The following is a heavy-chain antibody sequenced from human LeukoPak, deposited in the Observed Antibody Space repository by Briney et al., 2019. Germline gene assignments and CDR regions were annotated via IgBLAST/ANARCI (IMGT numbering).Heavy chain of an antibody. J-gene: IGHJ5*02. CDR3: ARDSRTRGIAAAGSFFDP. D-gene: IGHD6-13*01. CDR2: IYYSGST. Sequence: SETLSLTCTVSGGSISSYYWSWIRQPPGKGLEWIGYIYYSGSTNYNPSLKSRVTISVDTSKNQFSLKLSSVTAADTAVYYCARDSRTRGIAAAGSFFDPWGQGTLVTVSS. CDR1: GGSISSYY. V-gene: IGHV4-59*01.